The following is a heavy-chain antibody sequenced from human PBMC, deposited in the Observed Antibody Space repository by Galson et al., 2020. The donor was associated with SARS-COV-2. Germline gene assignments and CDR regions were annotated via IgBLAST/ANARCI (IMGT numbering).Heavy chain of an antibody. D-gene: IGHD3-9*01. J-gene: IGHJ3*02. V-gene: IGHV3-30-3*01. CDR1: GFPFSSYA. CDR3: ARDPDILTGYYGAFDI. Sequence: QASETLSLTCAASGFPFSSYAMHWVRQAPGKGLEWVAVISYDGSNKYYADSVKGRFTISRDNSKNTLYLQMNSLRAEDTAVYYCARDPDILTGYYGAFDIWGQGTMVTVSS. CDR2: ISYDGSNK.